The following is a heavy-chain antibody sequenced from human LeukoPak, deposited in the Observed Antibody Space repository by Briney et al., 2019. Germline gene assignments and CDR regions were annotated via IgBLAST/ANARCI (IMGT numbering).Heavy chain of an antibody. CDR2: INHSGST. V-gene: IGHV4-34*01. CDR3: ARGVRQWLAHGVDY. J-gene: IGHJ4*02. D-gene: IGHD6-19*01. Sequence: SETLSLTCAVYGGSFSGYYWSWIRQPPPKGLEWIGEINHSGSTNYNPSLKSRVTISVDTSKNQFSLKLSSVTAADTAVYYCARGVRQWLAHGVDYWGQGTLVTVSS. CDR1: GGSFSGYY.